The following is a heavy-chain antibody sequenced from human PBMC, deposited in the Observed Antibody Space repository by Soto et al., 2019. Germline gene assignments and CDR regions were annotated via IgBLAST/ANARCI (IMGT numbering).Heavy chain of an antibody. Sequence: QVQLVESAGGVVQPGRSLRLSCAASGFTFSSYAMHWVRQAPGKGLEWVAVISYDGSNKYYADSVKGRFTISRDNSKNTLYLQMNSLRAEDTAVYYCARVPGSRRGYWGQGTLVTVSS. J-gene: IGHJ4*02. V-gene: IGHV3-30-3*01. CDR3: ARVPGSRRGY. CDR1: GFTFSSYA. D-gene: IGHD2-15*01. CDR2: ISYDGSNK.